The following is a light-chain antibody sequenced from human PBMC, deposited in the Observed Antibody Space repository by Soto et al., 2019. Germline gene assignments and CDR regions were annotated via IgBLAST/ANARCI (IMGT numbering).Light chain of an antibody. V-gene: IGLV2-14*03. J-gene: IGLJ3*02. CDR1: DNDVGGYAF. CDR3: CSHATRIAVV. Sequence: QSVLTQSASVSGSPGQSITISCSGTDNDVGGYAFVSWYQQHPGRATKLLIHNVTIRLSGIASRFSGTTSGNTSSLTSTGQPQDDEDIYCCCSHATRIAVVFGGGTQLTVL. CDR2: NVT.